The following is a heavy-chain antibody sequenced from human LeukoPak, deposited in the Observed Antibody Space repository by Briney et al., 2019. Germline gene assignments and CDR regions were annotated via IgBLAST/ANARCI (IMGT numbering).Heavy chain of an antibody. CDR1: GFTFSSYA. D-gene: IGHD3-10*01. CDR2: ISGSGGST. J-gene: IGHJ5*02. Sequence: AGGSLRLSCAASGFTFSSYAMSWVRQAPGKGLERVSAISGSGGSTYYADSVKGRFTISRDNSKNTLYLQMNSLRAEDTAVYYCAKAGYGSGSHNWFDPWGQGTLVTVSS. CDR3: AKAGYGSGSHNWFDP. V-gene: IGHV3-23*01.